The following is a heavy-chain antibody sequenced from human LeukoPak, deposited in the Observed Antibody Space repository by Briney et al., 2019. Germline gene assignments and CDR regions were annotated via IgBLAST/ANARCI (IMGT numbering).Heavy chain of an antibody. Sequence: PGGSLRLSCAASGFTFSSYWMSWVRQAPGKGLEWVANIKQDGSEKYYVDSVKGRFTISRDNAKNSLYLQMNSLRAEDTAVYYCAGTYYDFWSGYSPLGPYPYWGQGTLVTVSS. CDR3: AGTYYDFWSGYSPLGPYPY. J-gene: IGHJ4*02. CDR2: IKQDGSEK. CDR1: GFTFSSYW. D-gene: IGHD3-3*01. V-gene: IGHV3-7*01.